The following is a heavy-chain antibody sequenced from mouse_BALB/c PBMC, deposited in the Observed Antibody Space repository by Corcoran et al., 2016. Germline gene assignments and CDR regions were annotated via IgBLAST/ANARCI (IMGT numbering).Heavy chain of an antibody. CDR2: IDPANGNT. CDR3: ARPPGSSYGY. CDR1: GFNIKDTY. J-gene: IGHJ2*01. D-gene: IGHD1-1*01. V-gene: IGHV14-3*02. Sequence: EVQLQQSGAELVKPGASVKLYCTACGFNIKDTYMHWVKQRPEQGLEWIGRIDPANGNTKYDPKFQGKATITADTSSNTAYLQLSSLTSEDTAVYYCARPPGSSYGYWGQGTTLTVSS.